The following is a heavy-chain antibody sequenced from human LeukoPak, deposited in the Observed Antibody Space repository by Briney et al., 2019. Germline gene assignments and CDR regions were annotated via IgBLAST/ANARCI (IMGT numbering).Heavy chain of an antibody. CDR1: GDSISSYY. V-gene: IGHV4-59*01. J-gene: IGHJ4*02. CDR2: IYYSGST. D-gene: IGHD5-18*01. CDR3: ARHGYSYGPYFNY. Sequence: PSETLPLTCTVSGDSISSYYWSWIRQPPGKGLEWIGYIYYSGSTNYNPSPKSRVTISVDTSKNQLSLKLSSVTAADTAVYYCARHGYSYGPYFNYWGQGTLVIVSS.